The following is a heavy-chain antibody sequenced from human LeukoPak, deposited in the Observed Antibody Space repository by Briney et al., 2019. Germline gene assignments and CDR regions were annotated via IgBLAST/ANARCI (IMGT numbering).Heavy chain of an antibody. J-gene: IGHJ6*03. V-gene: IGHV3-30*04. CDR2: ISYDGSNK. CDR1: GFTFSSYA. Sequence: GGSLRLSCAASGFTFSSYAMHWVRQAPGKGLEWVAVISYDGSNKYYADSVKGRFTISRDNSRNTLYLQMNSLRAEDTAVYYCARDSWGRKNYYYYYYMDVWGKGTTVTVSS. D-gene: IGHD3-16*01. CDR3: ARDSWGRKNYYYYYYMDV.